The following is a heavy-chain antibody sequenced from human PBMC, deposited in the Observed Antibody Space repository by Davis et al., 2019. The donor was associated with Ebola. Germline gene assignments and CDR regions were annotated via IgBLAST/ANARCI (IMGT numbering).Heavy chain of an antibody. Sequence: SETLSLTCAVYGGSFSGYYWSWIRQPPGKGLEWIGEINHGGSTNYNPSLKSRVTISVDTSKNQFSLKLSSVTAADTAVYYCARVRGAGILGYRRFDPWGQGTLVTVSS. CDR3: ARVRGAGILGYRRFDP. D-gene: IGHD2-2*03. CDR2: INHGGST. J-gene: IGHJ5*02. V-gene: IGHV4-34*01. CDR1: GGSFSGYY.